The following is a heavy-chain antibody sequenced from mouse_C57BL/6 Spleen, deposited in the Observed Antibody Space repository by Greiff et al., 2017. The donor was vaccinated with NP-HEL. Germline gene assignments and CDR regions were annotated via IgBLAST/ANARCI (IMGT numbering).Heavy chain of an antibody. CDR1: GYTFTSYW. D-gene: IGHD2-1*01. CDR3: AGGGNPWFAY. Sequence: VQLQQPGAELVMPGASVKLSCKASGYTFTSYWMHWVKQRPGQGLEWIGEIDPSDSYTNYNQKFKGKSTLTVDKSSSTAYMQLSSLTSEDSAVYYCAGGGNPWFAYWGQGTLVTVSA. CDR2: IDPSDSYT. J-gene: IGHJ3*01. V-gene: IGHV1-69*01.